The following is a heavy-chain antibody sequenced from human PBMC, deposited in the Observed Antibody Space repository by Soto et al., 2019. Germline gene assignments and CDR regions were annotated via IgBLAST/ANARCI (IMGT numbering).Heavy chain of an antibody. D-gene: IGHD2-2*01. V-gene: IGHV1-69*12. J-gene: IGHJ4*02. CDR3: ARGAGLVEMATSDLSY. CDR2: IIPIFVTA. CDR1: GGTFSSYA. Sequence: QVQLVQSGAEVKKPGSSVKVSCKASGGTFSSYAISWVRQAPGQGLEWMGGIIPIFVTANYAQTFQGRVTITGHESTSTAYMELSSLRSEDTAVYYCARGAGLVEMATSDLSYWGQGTLVTVSS.